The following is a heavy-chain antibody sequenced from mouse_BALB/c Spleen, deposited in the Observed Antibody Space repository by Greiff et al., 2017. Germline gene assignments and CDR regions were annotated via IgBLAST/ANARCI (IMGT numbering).Heavy chain of an antibody. CDR1: GFTFSSYT. CDR3: ARSYGNYYAMDY. V-gene: IGHV5-12-2*01. D-gene: IGHD2-1*01. CDR2: ISNGGGST. Sequence: EVKLVESGGGLVQPGGSLKLSCAASGFTFSSYTMSWVRQTPEKRLEWVAYISNGGGSTYYPDTVKGRFTISRDNAKNTLYLQMSRLKSEDTAMYYCARSYGNYYAMDYWGQGTSVTVSS. J-gene: IGHJ4*01.